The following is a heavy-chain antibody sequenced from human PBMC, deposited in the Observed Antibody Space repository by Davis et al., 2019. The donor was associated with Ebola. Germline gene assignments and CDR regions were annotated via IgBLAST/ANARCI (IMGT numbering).Heavy chain of an antibody. J-gene: IGHJ5*01. D-gene: IGHD3-9*01. CDR1: GFTFDDFA. Sequence: GGSLRLSCAASGFTFDDFAMAWVRQSPRKGLEWVSGINWNGGSTGYADSVKGRFTISRDNARNLLYVQMNSLGAEDTALYHCARVNAVTGYSRFDSWGQGTLVTVAS. V-gene: IGHV3-20*01. CDR2: INWNGGST. CDR3: ARVNAVTGYSRFDS.